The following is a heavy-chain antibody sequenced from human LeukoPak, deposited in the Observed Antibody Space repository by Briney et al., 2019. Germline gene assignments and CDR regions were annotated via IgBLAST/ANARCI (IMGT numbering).Heavy chain of an antibody. Sequence: SETLSLTCSVSGGSISNYYWSWIRQPPGKGLEWIGYIYYTGSTSYNPSLKSRVTISVDTSKNLFSLKLSSVTAADTAVYYCARQRIRGVIDYWGQGTLVTVSS. CDR2: IYYTGST. V-gene: IGHV4-59*08. CDR1: GGSISNYY. D-gene: IGHD3-10*01. CDR3: ARQRIRGVIDY. J-gene: IGHJ4*02.